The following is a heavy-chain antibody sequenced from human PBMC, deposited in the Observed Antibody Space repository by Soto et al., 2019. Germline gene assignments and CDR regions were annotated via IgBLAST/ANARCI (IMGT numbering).Heavy chain of an antibody. V-gene: IGHV4-4*02. Sequence: QVQLQESGPGLVKPSGTLSLTCAVSGGSISSSNWWSWVRQPPGKGMEWIGEIYHSGSTNYNPSLKFRVSISVHKSNTQFSLKLSSLTAADTAVYYCATIDQHLVRCGFDPWGQGTLVTVSS. CDR2: IYHSGST. CDR3: ATIDQHLVRCGFDP. CDR1: GGSISSSNW. D-gene: IGHD6-13*01. J-gene: IGHJ5*02.